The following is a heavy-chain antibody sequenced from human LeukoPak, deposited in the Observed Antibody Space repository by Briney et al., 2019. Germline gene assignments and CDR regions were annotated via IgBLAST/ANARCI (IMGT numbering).Heavy chain of an antibody. CDR2: IIPIFGTA. V-gene: IGHV1-69*05. D-gene: IGHD5-24*01. CDR3: AREEMATIPAYYFDY. J-gene: IGHJ4*02. CDR1: GGTFSSYA. Sequence: LVKVSCKASGGTFSSYAISWVRQAPGQGLEWMGRIIPIFGTANYAQKFQGRVTITTDESTSTAYMELSSLRSEDTAVYYCAREEMATIPAYYFDYWGQGTLVTVSS.